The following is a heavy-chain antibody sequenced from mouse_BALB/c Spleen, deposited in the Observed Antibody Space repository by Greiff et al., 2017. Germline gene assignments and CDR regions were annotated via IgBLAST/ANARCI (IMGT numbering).Heavy chain of an antibody. CDR2: ISNLAYSI. J-gene: IGHJ3*01. CDR3: AREEDYGSSQAWFAY. Sequence: EVKLMESGGGLVQPGGSRKLSCAASGFTFSDYGMAWVRQAPGKGPEWVAFISNLAYSIYYADTVTGRFTISRENAKNTLYLEMSSLRSEDTAMYYCAREEDYGSSQAWFAYWGQGTLVTVSA. CDR1: GFTFSDYG. V-gene: IGHV5-15*02. D-gene: IGHD1-1*01.